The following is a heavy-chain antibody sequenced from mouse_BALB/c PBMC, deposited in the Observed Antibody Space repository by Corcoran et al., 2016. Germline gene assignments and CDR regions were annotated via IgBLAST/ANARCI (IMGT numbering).Heavy chain of an antibody. V-gene: IGHV14-1*02. CDR1: GFNIRDYY. J-gene: IGHJ2*01. CDR3: ARSGSFDD. Sequence: EVQLQQSGAELVRPGALVKLSCKASGFNIRDYYMHWVKQRPEQGLEWVGWIDPENGNTIYGPKVQGKASITEDTSSKTAYLQLSSPISEDTAVYYCARSGSFDDWGQGTTLTASA. D-gene: IGHD3-1*01. CDR2: IDPENGNT.